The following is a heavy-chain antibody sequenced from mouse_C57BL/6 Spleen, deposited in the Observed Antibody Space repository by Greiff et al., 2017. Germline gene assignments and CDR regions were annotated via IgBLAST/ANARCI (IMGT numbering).Heavy chain of an antibody. D-gene: IGHD2-4*01. CDR2: ISSGGDYI. V-gene: IGHV5-9-1*02. CDR3: TRDGDVGLRTWFAY. Sequence: EVKLVESGEGLVKPGGSLKLSCAASGFTFSSYAMSWVRQTPEKRLEWVAYISSGGDYIYYADTVKGRFTISRDNARNTLYLQMSGLKSEDTAMYYCTRDGDVGLRTWFAYWGQGTLVTVSA. CDR1: GFTFSSYA. J-gene: IGHJ3*01.